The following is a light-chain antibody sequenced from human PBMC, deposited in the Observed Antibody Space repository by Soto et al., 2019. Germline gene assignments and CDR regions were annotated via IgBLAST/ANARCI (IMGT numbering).Light chain of an antibody. CDR3: QQYTISWT. Sequence: DFQMTQSPSTLSASVGDRVTITCRASQSISGWLAWYQQKPGKAPKLLIYKASNLHSGVPSRFSGSGSGTEFTLTIRSLQPDDFATYYCQQYTISWTFGQGTKVDIK. CDR1: QSISGW. J-gene: IGKJ1*01. V-gene: IGKV1-5*03. CDR2: KAS.